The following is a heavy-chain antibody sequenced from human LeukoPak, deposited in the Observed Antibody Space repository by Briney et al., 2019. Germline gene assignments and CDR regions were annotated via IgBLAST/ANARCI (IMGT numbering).Heavy chain of an antibody. J-gene: IGHJ4*02. CDR2: ISSSSSYI. CDR3: ARELGRGPYYFDY. Sequence: GGSLRLSCAASGFTFSSYSMNCVRQAPGNGLEWVSSISSSSSYIYYADSVKGRFTISRDNAKNSLYLQMNSLRAEDTAVYYCARELGRGPYYFDYWGQGTLVTVSS. D-gene: IGHD1-26*01. V-gene: IGHV3-21*01. CDR1: GFTFSSYS.